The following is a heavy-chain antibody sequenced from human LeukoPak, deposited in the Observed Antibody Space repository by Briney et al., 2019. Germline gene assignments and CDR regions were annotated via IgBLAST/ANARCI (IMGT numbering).Heavy chain of an antibody. Sequence: SVKVSCKASGGTFSSYAISWVRQAPGQGLEWMGGIIPIFGTANYAQKFQGRVTITADESTSTAYMELSSLRSEDTAVYYCAREDTTYYDILTGSLSPLSYWGQGTLVTVSS. D-gene: IGHD3-9*01. J-gene: IGHJ4*02. CDR3: AREDTTYYDILTGSLSPLSY. CDR2: IIPIFGTA. CDR1: GGTFSSYA. V-gene: IGHV1-69*13.